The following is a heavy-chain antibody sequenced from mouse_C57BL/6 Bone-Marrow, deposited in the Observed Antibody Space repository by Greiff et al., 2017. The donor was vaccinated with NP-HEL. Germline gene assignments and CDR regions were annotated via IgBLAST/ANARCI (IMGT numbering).Heavy chain of an antibody. J-gene: IGHJ3*01. CDR3: ARGGYDWFAY. CDR1: GYSFTGYF. CDR2: INPYNGDT. V-gene: IGHV1-20*01. Sequence: VQLQQSGPELVKPGDSVKISCKASGYSFTGYFMNWVMQSHGKSLEWIGRINPYNGDTFYNQKFKGKATLTVDKSSSTAHMELRSLTAEDSAVYYCARGGYDWFAYWGRGTLVTVSA. D-gene: IGHD2-2*01.